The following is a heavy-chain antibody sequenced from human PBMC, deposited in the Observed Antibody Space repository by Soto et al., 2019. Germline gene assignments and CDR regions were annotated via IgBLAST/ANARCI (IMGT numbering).Heavy chain of an antibody. D-gene: IGHD6-13*01. CDR3: AREGYSSSWYAWGAFDI. V-gene: IGHV1-18*01. CDR1: GYTFTSYG. CDR2: ISAYNGNT. J-gene: IGHJ3*02. Sequence: ASVKVSCKASGYTFTSYGISWVRQAPGQGLEWMGWISAYNGNTNYAQKLQGRVTMTTDTSTSTAYMELRSLRSDDTAVYCCAREGYSSSWYAWGAFDIWGQGTMVTVSS.